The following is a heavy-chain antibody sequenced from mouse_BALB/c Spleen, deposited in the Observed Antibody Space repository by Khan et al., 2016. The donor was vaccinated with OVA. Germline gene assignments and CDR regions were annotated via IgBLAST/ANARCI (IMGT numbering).Heavy chain of an antibody. J-gene: IGHJ3*01. V-gene: IGHV5-9*03. D-gene: IGHD1-1*02. CDR3: ARAYDGAFAY. CDR2: LSSGGDNP. CDR1: GFTFRSFS. Sequence: EVELVESGGGLVKPGGSLKLSCAASGFTFRSFSMSLVRQTPEKRLEWVAPLSSGGDNPYYPASVKGRFPISRDNAKNNLYLQMSSLMSEDTACYYCARAYDGAFAYWGQGTLVTVSA.